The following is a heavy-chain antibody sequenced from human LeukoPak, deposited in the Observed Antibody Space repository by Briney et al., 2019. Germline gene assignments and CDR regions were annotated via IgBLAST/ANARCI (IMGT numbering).Heavy chain of an antibody. V-gene: IGHV3-21*01. Sequence: GGSLRLSCAASGFTFSSYSMNWVRQAPGKGLEWVSSISSSSSYIYYADSVKGRFTISRDNAKNSLYLQMNSLRAEDTAVYYCARDWGDGTTISLIFDYWGQGTLVTVSS. J-gene: IGHJ4*02. D-gene: IGHD3-3*01. CDR3: ARDWGDGTTISLIFDY. CDR2: ISSSSSYI. CDR1: GFTFSSYS.